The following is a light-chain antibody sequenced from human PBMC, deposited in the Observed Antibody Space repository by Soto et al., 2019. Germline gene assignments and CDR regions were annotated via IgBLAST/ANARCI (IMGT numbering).Light chain of an antibody. CDR3: QQYHHLTRT. Sequence: EIVMTQSPGTLSVSPGERATLSCRASQSVSSNLVWYQQKPGQAPRLLIYSASTRTAGIPDRYSASGSGTEFTLTITSLHSEDFAVYYCQQYHHLTRTFGGGTKVEIK. CDR1: QSVSSN. J-gene: IGKJ4*01. CDR2: SAS. V-gene: IGKV3-15*01.